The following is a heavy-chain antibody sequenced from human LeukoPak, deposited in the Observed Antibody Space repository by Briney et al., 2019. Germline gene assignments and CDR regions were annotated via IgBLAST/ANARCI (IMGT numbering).Heavy chain of an antibody. CDR3: AKDQTPALPTLAFDI. CDR1: GFDFNTYS. CDR2: IGGSDTNV. J-gene: IGHJ3*02. D-gene: IGHD4-23*01. V-gene: IGHV3-48*01. Sequence: PGGSLRLSCEASGFDFNTYSMNWVRQAPGKGLEWVSYIGGSDTNVYYADSVKGRFTISRDNSKNTLYLQMNSLRAEDTAVYYCAKDQTPALPTLAFDIWGQGTMVTVSS.